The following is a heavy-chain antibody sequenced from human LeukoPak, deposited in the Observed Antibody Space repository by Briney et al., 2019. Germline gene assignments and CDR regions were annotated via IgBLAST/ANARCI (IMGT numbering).Heavy chain of an antibody. CDR1: GFTFGSYG. CDR2: ISYDGSNK. D-gene: IGHD3-10*01. Sequence: GGSLRLSCAASGFTFGSYGMHWVRQAPGKGLEWVAVISYDGSNKYYADSVKGRFTISRDNSKNTLYLQMNSLRAEDTAVYYCAKELGSGSSPGDYWGQGTLVTVSS. CDR3: AKELGSGSSPGDY. J-gene: IGHJ4*02. V-gene: IGHV3-30*18.